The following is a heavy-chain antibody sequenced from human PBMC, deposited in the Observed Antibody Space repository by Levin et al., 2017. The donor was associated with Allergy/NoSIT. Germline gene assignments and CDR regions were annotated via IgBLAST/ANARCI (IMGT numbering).Heavy chain of an antibody. CDR1: GGSFSGYY. V-gene: IGHV4-34*01. D-gene: IGHD6-13*01. CDR2: INHSGST. CDR3: ARRGGWYQLPPYSSSWYPGGMDV. J-gene: IGHJ6*02. Sequence: SQTLSLTCAVYGGSFSGYYWSWIRQPPGKGLEWIGEINHSGSTNYNPSLKSRVTISVDTSKNQFSLKLSSVTAADTAVYYCARRGGWYQLPPYSSSWYPGGMDVWGQGTTVTVSS.